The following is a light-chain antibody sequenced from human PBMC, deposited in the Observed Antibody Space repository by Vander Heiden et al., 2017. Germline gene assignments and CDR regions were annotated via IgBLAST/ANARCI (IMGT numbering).Light chain of an antibody. CDR1: QSIGSNY. CDR3: QQYGTSYT. Sequence: EIVLTQSPGILSLSPGDRATLSCRASQSIGSNYLAWYQQKPGQAPRLLMYDASSRATGFPDRFSGSGSGTDFTLTISRLEPGDSAVYFCQQYGTSYTFGQGTKLEIK. J-gene: IGKJ2*01. CDR2: DAS. V-gene: IGKV3-20*01.